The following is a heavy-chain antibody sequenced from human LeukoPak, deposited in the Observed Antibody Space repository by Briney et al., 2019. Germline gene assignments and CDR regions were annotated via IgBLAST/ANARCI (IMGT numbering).Heavy chain of an antibody. D-gene: IGHD3-16*01. J-gene: IGHJ4*02. Sequence: ASVKVSCKASGCTFTSYGISWVRQAPGQGLEWMGWISAYNGDTKYAQKLQGRVTMTTDTSTSTAYMELRNLRSDDTAVYYCAREGLGELTLDYWGQGTLVTVSS. V-gene: IGHV1-18*01. CDR3: AREGLGELTLDY. CDR1: GCTFTSYG. CDR2: ISAYNGDT.